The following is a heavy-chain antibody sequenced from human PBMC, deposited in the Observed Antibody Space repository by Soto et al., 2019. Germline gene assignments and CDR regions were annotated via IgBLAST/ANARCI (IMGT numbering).Heavy chain of an antibody. Sequence: SETLSLTCTVSGGSISSYYWSWIRQPPGKGLEWIGYIYYSGSTNYNPPLKSRVTISLDTSKNQFPLKLSSVTAADTAVYYCARAGRYYYGMDVWGQGTTVTVSS. V-gene: IGHV4-59*12. J-gene: IGHJ6*02. CDR2: IYYSGST. CDR3: ARAGRYYYGMDV. CDR1: GGSISSYY.